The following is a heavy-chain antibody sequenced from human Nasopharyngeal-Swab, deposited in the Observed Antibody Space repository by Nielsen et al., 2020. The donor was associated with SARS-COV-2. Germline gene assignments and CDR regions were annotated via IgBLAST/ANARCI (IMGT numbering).Heavy chain of an antibody. CDR3: ASRRPRARGHFDY. J-gene: IGHJ4*02. Sequence: SETLSLTCGVYGGSFSGNYWTWIRQPPGKGLEWIGEINHSGSTNYNPSLKSRVTVSVDTSKNQFSLKLSSVTAADTAVYYCASRRPRARGHFDYWGQGTLVTVSS. CDR2: INHSGST. V-gene: IGHV4-34*01. CDR1: GGSFSGNY. D-gene: IGHD6-6*01.